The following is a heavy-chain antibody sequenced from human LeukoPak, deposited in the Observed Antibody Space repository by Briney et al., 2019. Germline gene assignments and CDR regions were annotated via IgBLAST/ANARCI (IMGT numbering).Heavy chain of an antibody. CDR3: AGRGYSGHDSLDS. J-gene: IGHJ4*02. Sequence: GGSLRLSCAASGFTFSSYEMNWVRQAPGKGLDWVSYISSSGSTIDYADSVKGRFTISRDNAKSSLYLQMSSLRAEDTAVYYCAGRGYSGHDSLDSWGQGTLVTVSS. V-gene: IGHV3-48*03. CDR2: ISSSGSTI. CDR1: GFTFSSYE. D-gene: IGHD5-12*01.